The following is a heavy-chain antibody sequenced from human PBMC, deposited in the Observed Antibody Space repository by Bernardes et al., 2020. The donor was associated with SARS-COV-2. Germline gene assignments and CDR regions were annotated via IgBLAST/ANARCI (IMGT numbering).Heavy chain of an antibody. CDR3: AAGPNWFDH. CDR1: GITFTSSA. V-gene: IGHV1-58*01. J-gene: IGHJ5*02. CDR2: IDVDGGGT. Sequence: SVKVSCEASGITFTSSAVQWVRQARGQRLEWMGWIDVDGGGTNYAQKFQERVTITWDVSTRTAYMDLSSLRSEDTAVYYCAAGPNWFDHWGQGTLLTVSS.